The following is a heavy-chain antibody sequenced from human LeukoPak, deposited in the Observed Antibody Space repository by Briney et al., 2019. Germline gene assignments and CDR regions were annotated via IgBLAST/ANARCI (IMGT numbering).Heavy chain of an antibody. V-gene: IGHV3-9*01. D-gene: IGHD1-26*01. CDR3: AGARTMYYYYMDV. Sequence: GGSLRLSCAVSGFIFDDYAMHWVRQAPGKGLEWVSGITWGRDNLAYAASVKGRFTISRDNSKNTLYLQMNSLRAEDTAVYYCAGARTMYYYYMDVWGKGTTVTVSS. CDR2: ITWGRDNL. J-gene: IGHJ6*03. CDR1: GFIFDDYA.